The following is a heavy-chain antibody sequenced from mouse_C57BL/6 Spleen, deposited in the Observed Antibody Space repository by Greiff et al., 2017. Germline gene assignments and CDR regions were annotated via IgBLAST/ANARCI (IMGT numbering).Heavy chain of an antibody. D-gene: IGHD1-1*01. J-gene: IGHJ3*01. V-gene: IGHV1-61*01. Sequence: QVQLQQPGAELVRPGSSVKLSCKASGYTFTSYWMAWVKQRPGQGLEWIGNIYPSDSETHYNQKFKDKATLTVDKSSITAYMQLSSLTSEDSAVYYCARGITTVVDPWFAYWGQGTLVTVSA. CDR1: GYTFTSYW. CDR3: ARGITTVVDPWFAY. CDR2: IYPSDSET.